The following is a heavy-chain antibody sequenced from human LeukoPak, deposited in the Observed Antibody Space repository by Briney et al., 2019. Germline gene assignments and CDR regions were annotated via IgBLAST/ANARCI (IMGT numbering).Heavy chain of an antibody. V-gene: IGHV3-23*01. CDR3: AKDGPLLWFGPNDG. J-gene: IGHJ4*02. Sequence: PGGSLRLSCVASGFTFSTYGMSWVRQAPGKGLEWVAAVSSTGSGTYYPDSLKGRFIISRDNSQNTVFLQMSSLRPEDTAFYFCAKDGPLLWFGPNDGWGQGILVTVSS. CDR2: VSSTGSGT. D-gene: IGHD3-10*01. CDR1: GFTFSTYG.